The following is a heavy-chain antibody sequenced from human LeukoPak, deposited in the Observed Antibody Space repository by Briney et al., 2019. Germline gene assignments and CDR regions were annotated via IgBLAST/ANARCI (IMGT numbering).Heavy chain of an antibody. V-gene: IGHV4-30-2*01. CDR3: ARSKADWYFDL. J-gene: IGHJ2*01. CDR1: GGSISSGGYY. CDR2: IYHSGST. Sequence: PSETLSLTCTVSGGSISSGGYYCSWIRQPPGKGLEWIVYIYHSGSTYYNPSLKSRVTISVDRSKNQFSLKLSSVTAADTAVYYCARSKADWYFDLWGRGTLVTVSS.